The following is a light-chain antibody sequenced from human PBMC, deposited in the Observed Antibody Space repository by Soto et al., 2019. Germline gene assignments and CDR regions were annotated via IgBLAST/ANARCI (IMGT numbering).Light chain of an antibody. CDR2: DAS. J-gene: IGKJ1*01. CDR3: QQTDSFPWT. Sequence: DIQMTQSPSSVSAYVGDRVTITCRASQGISSWLAWYQQKPGTAPKLLIYDASILHSGVPSRFSGSGSGTDFTLTVGSLQPEDFAIYFCQQTDSFPWTFGQGTKVEI. CDR1: QGISSW. V-gene: IGKV1-12*01.